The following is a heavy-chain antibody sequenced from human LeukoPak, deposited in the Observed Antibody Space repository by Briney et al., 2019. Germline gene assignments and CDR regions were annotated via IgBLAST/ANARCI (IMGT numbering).Heavy chain of an antibody. D-gene: IGHD4-17*01. J-gene: IGHJ4*02. Sequence: SETLSLTCAVYGGSFSGYYWSWIRQPPGKGLEWIGEINHSGSTNYNPSLKSRVTISVDTPKNQFSLKLSSVTAADTAVYYCARVALRSYFDYWGQGTLVTVSS. CDR1: GGSFSGYY. CDR3: ARVALRSYFDY. V-gene: IGHV4-34*01. CDR2: INHSGST.